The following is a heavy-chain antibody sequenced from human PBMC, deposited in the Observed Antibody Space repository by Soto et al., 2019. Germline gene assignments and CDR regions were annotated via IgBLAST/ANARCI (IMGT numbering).Heavy chain of an antibody. Sequence: QVQLVQSGAEVRKPGASVKVSCKASGYTFTDYPMHWVRQAPGQRPEWMGWISAGSGNTKYSQKFQDRVTITSDTSASTAYMELSSLTSQDTAVYYCAIGGRVMAITNAWDDASDIWGQGTLVTVSS. CDR3: AIGGRVMAITNAWDDASDI. D-gene: IGHD3-22*01. CDR2: ISAGSGNT. CDR1: GYTFTDYP. V-gene: IGHV1-3*01. J-gene: IGHJ3*02.